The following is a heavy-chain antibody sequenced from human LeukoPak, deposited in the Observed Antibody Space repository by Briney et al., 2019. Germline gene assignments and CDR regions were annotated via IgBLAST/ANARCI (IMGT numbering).Heavy chain of an antibody. V-gene: IGHV3-23*01. D-gene: IGHD5-24*01. CDR1: GFTFSSYA. CDR3: AKGRDGYTDF. CDR2: ISSSGGSS. Sequence: GGSLRLSCAASGFTFSSYAITWVRQAPGKGLGWVSGISSSGGSSYYADSVKGRFTISRDNSKNTVFLQMNSLRDDDTALYYCAKGRDGYTDFWGQGTLLTVSS. J-gene: IGHJ4*02.